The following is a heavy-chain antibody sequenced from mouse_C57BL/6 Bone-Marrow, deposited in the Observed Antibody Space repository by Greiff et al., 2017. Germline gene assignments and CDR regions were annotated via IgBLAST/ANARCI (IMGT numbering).Heavy chain of an antibody. CDR2: ISSGGSYT. CDR3: ARPYLFDY. J-gene: IGHJ2*01. Sequence: EVKLMESGGDLVKPGGSLKLSCAASGFTFSSYGMSLVRQTPDKRLEWVATISSGGSYTYYPDSVKGRFTISRDNAKNTLYLQMSSLKSEDTAMYYCARPYLFDYWGQGTTLTVSS. V-gene: IGHV5-6*01. CDR1: GFTFSSYG. D-gene: IGHD5-1*01.